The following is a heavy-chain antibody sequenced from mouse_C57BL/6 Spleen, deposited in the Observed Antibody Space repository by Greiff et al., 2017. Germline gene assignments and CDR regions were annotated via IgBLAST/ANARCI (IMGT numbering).Heavy chain of an antibody. Sequence: QVQLQQSGAELARPGASVKLSCKASGYTFTSYGISWVKQRTGQGLEWIGEIYPRSGNTYYNEKFKGKDTLTADKSSSTAYMELRRLTSEDSAVYFCSRKEGYYDYDAYYSMDYWGQGTSVTVSS. CDR1: GYTFTSYG. J-gene: IGHJ4*01. V-gene: IGHV1-81*01. CDR2: IYPRSGNT. D-gene: IGHD2-4*01. CDR3: SRKEGYYDYDAYYSMDY.